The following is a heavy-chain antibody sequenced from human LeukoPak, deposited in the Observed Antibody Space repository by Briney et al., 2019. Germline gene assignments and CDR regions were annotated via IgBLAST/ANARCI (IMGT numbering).Heavy chain of an antibody. CDR2: ISGSGGST. CDR1: GFTFSSYA. Sequence: GGSLRLSCAASGFTFSSYAMSWVRQAPGKGLEWVSAISGSGGSTYYADSVKGRFTISRDNSKNTLYLQMNSLRAEDTAVYYCAKGHDYGDYVPVYAFDIWGQRTMVTVSS. V-gene: IGHV3-23*01. CDR3: AKGHDYGDYVPVYAFDI. J-gene: IGHJ3*02. D-gene: IGHD4-17*01.